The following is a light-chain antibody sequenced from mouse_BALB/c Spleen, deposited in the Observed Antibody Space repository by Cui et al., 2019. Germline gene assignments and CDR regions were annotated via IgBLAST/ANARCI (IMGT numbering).Light chain of an antibody. CDR1: QTIGTW. CDR2: AAT. Sequence: DIQMTQSPASQSASLGESVTITCLASQTIGTWLAWYQQKPGKSPQLLIYAATSLADGVPSRFSGSGSGTKFSFKISSLQAEDFVIYYCQQLYSTPYTFGGGTKLEIK. CDR3: QQLYSTPYT. V-gene: IGKV12-98*01. J-gene: IGKJ2*01.